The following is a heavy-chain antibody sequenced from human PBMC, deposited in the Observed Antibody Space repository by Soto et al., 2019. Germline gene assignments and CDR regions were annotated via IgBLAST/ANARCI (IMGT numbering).Heavy chain of an antibody. Sequence: QVQLVQSGAEVKKPGASVKVSCKASGYTFTSYYMHWVRQAPGQGLEWMGIINPSGGSTSYAQKFQGRITMTRETSTSTVYMELSRLRSEDTAVYYCASALIAAACYYYYMDVWGKGTTVTVSS. CDR1: GYTFTSYY. D-gene: IGHD6-13*01. J-gene: IGHJ6*03. CDR3: ASALIAAACYYYYMDV. V-gene: IGHV1-46*03. CDR2: INPSGGST.